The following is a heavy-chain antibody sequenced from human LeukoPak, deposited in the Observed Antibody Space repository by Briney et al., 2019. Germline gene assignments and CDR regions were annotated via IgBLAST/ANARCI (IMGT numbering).Heavy chain of an antibody. CDR3: AKDRVEMATITAFYFDY. J-gene: IGHJ4*02. D-gene: IGHD5-24*01. Sequence: GGSLRLSCAASGFTFSSYSMNWVRQAPGKGLEWVSSISSSSSYIYYADSVKGRFTISRDNAKNSLYLQMNSLRAEDTAVYYCAKDRVEMATITAFYFDYWGQGTLVTVSS. CDR2: ISSSSSYI. CDR1: GFTFSSYS. V-gene: IGHV3-21*01.